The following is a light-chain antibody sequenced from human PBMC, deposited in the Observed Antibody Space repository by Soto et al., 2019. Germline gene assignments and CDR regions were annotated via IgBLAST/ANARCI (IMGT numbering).Light chain of an antibody. J-gene: IGLJ2*01. CDR1: SSNIGAGFD. CDR2: GNN. V-gene: IGLV1-40*01. CDR3: QSFDTSLGRSV. Sequence: VLTQPPSVSGAPGQRVTIPCTGTSSNIGAGFDVHWYQHLPGTAPKLLIYGNNHRPSGVPDRFSGSKSGTSASLAITGLQAEDEADYSCQSFDTSLGRSVFGGGTKLTVL.